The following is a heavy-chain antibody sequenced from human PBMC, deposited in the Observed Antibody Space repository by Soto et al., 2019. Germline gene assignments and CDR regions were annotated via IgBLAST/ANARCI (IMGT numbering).Heavy chain of an antibody. CDR3: AKERTPLSDYYYYGMDV. CDR1: GFTFSSYA. D-gene: IGHD1-1*01. Sequence: VGSLRLSCAASGFTFSSYAMSWVRQAPGKGLEWVSAISGSGGSTYYADSVKGRFTISRDNSKNTLYLQMNSLRAEDTAVYYCAKERTPLSDYYYYGMDVWGQGTTVTVSS. V-gene: IGHV3-23*01. CDR2: ISGSGGST. J-gene: IGHJ6*02.